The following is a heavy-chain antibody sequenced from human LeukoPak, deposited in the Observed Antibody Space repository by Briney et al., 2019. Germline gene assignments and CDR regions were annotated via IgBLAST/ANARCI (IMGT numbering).Heavy chain of an antibody. CDR3: AKDQRFLEWLSYYFDY. J-gene: IGHJ4*02. Sequence: GGSLRLSCAASGFTFSSYAMSWVRQAPGKGLEWVSAICCSGGSTYYADSVKGRFTISRDNSKNTLYLQMNSLRAEDTAVYYCAKDQRFLEWLSYYFDYWGQGTLVTISS. CDR2: ICCSGGST. CDR1: GFTFSSYA. D-gene: IGHD3-3*01. V-gene: IGHV3-23*01.